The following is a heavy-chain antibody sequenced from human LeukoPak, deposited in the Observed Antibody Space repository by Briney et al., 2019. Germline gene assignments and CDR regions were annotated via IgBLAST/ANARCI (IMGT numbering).Heavy chain of an antibody. Sequence: SETLSLTCTVSGGSISSSSYYWGWIRQPPGKGLEWIGSIYYSGSPYYNPSFKSRVTISVETYKKQFSLKLSSVTAADTAVYYCARHVGFITMVRGVINNNWFDPWGQGTLVTVSS. CDR2: IYYSGSP. V-gene: IGHV4-39*01. J-gene: IGHJ5*02. CDR3: ARHVGFITMVRGVINNNWFDP. D-gene: IGHD3-10*01. CDR1: GGSISSSSYY.